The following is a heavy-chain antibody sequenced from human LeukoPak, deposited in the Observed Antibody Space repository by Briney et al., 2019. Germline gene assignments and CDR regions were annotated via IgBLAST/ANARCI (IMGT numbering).Heavy chain of an antibody. CDR2: INSDGSST. CDR1: GFTFSSYW. CDR3: VKEPGYYGSGSHFDY. V-gene: IGHV3-74*01. D-gene: IGHD3-10*01. J-gene: IGHJ4*02. Sequence: GGSLRLSCAASGFTFSSYWMHWVRQAPGKGLVWVSHINSDGSSTNYADSVKGRFTISRDNSKNTLYLQMNSLRAEDTAVYYCVKEPGYYGSGSHFDYWGQGILVTVSS.